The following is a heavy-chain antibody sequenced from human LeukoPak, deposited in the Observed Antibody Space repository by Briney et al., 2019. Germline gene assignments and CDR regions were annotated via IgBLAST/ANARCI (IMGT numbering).Heavy chain of an antibody. D-gene: IGHD6-6*01. CDR3: ARVSGYRIAARRGHNWFDP. CDR1: GYTFTGYY. CDR2: INPNSGGT. J-gene: IGHJ5*02. V-gene: IGHV1-2*02. Sequence: ASVKVSCKASGYTFTGYYMHWVRQAPGQGLEWMGWINPNSGGTNYAQKFQGRVTMTRDTSISTAYMELSSLRSEDTAVYYCARVSGYRIAARRGHNWFDPWSQGTLVTVSS.